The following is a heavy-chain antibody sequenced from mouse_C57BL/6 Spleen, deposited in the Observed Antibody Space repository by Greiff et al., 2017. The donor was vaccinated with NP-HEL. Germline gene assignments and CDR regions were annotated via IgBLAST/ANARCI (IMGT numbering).Heavy chain of an antibody. CDR2: IYPGDGDT. D-gene: IGHD4-1*01. J-gene: IGHJ4*01. V-gene: IGHV1-82*01. CDR3: ARDWGYAMDY. CDR1: GYAFSSSW. Sequence: LKQSGPELVKPGASVKISCKASGYAFSSSWMNWVKQRPGKGLEWIGRIYPGDGDTNYNGKFKGKATLTADKSSSTAYMQLSSLTSEDSAVYFCARDWGYAMDYWGQGTSVTVSS.